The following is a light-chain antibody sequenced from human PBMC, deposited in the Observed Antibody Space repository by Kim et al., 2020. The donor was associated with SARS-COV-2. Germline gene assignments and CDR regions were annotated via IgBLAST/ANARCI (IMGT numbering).Light chain of an antibody. V-gene: IGKV1-16*02. J-gene: IGKJ5*01. CDR3: QQYQSYPVT. CDR2: AAS. Sequence: ASVADRVTMTCRASQDIKNNLVSFQQKPGKAPRSLIYAASSLQSRVPSKCSGSGSGTDFTLTISSLQPEDFATYYCQQYQSYPVTFGQGTRLEIK. CDR1: QDIKNN.